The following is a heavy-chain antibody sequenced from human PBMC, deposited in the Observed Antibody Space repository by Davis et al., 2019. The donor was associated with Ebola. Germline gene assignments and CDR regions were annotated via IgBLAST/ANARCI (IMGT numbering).Heavy chain of an antibody. CDR3: AREGLRGISRGYFDY. Sequence: PSETLSLTCAVYGGSFSGYYWSWIRQPPGQGLEWIGEINHVGSTNYNTSLKSRLIMSVDTSKHQFSLKLSAVTAADTAVYYCAREGLRGISRGYFDYWGQGTLVTVSS. D-gene: IGHD3-10*01. J-gene: IGHJ4*02. CDR1: GGSFSGYY. V-gene: IGHV4-34*01. CDR2: INHVGST.